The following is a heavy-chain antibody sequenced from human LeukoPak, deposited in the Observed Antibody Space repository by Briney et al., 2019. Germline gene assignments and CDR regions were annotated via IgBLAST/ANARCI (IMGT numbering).Heavy chain of an antibody. CDR1: GGSISSGGYY. CDR3: ARDGSGSYLNWFDP. V-gene: IGHV4-31*03. J-gene: IGHJ5*02. CDR2: IYYSGST. Sequence: SETLSLTCTVSGGSISSGGYYWSWIRQHPGKGLEWIGYIYYSGSTYYNPSLESRVTISVDTSKNQFSLKLSSVTAADTAVYYCARDGSGSYLNWFDPWGQGTLVTVSS. D-gene: IGHD3-10*01.